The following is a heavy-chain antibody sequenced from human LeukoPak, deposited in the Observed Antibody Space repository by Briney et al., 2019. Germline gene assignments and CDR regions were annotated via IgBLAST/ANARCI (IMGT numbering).Heavy chain of an antibody. CDR3: ARDGSFGEIIHFDY. V-gene: IGHV3-33*01. D-gene: IGHD3-3*01. J-gene: IGHJ4*02. CDR1: GFTFSSFG. CDR2: IWCDGSNK. Sequence: PGKSLRLSCAASGFTFSSFGMHWVRQAPGKGLEWVALIWCDGSNKYYVDSVKGRFTISRDNSKNTLYLQMNSLRAEDTAVYYCARDGSFGEIIHFDYWGQGTLVTVSS.